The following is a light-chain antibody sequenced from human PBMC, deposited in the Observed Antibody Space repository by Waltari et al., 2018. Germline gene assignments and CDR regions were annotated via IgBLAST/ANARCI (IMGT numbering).Light chain of an antibody. CDR3: MQALQTPF. CDR1: QSLLHSNGYNY. J-gene: IGKJ4*01. Sequence: DIVMTQSPLSLPVSPGLPDSIPCRSSQSLLHSNGYNYLDWYLQKPGQSPQLLIYLGSHRASGVPDRFSGSGSGTDFTLKISRVEAEDVGVYYCMQALQTPFFGGGTKVEIK. CDR2: LGS. V-gene: IGKV2-28*01.